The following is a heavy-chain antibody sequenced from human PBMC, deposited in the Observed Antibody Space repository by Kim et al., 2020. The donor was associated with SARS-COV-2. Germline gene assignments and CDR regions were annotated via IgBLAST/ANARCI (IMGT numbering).Heavy chain of an antibody. V-gene: IGHV4-39*01. J-gene: IGHJ1*01. CDR3: ARRAAAFQH. CDR2: IYYSGST. Sequence: SETLSLTCTVSGGSISSSSYYWGWIRQPPGKGLEWIGSIYYSGSTYYNPSLKSRVTISVDTSKNQFSLKLSSVTAADTAVYYCARRAAAFQHWGQGTLVTVSS. D-gene: IGHD6-13*01. CDR1: GGSISSSSYY.